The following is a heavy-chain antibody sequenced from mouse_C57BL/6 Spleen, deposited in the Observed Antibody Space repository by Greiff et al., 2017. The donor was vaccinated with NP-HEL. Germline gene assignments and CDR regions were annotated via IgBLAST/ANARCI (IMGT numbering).Heavy chain of an antibody. V-gene: IGHV1-52*01. CDR3: AMIYDGYYDAMDY. CDR1: GYTFTSYW. J-gene: IGHJ4*01. D-gene: IGHD2-3*01. Sequence: QVQLQQPGAELVRPGSSVKLSCKASGYTFTSYWMHWVKQRPIQGLEWIGNIDPSDSETHYNQKFKDKATLTVDKSSSTAYMQLSSLTSEDSAVYYGAMIYDGYYDAMDYWGQGTSVTVSS. CDR2: IDPSDSET.